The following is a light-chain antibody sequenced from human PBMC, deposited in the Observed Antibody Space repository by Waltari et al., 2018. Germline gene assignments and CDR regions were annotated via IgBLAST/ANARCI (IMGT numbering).Light chain of an antibody. Sequence: QSVLSQPPSVIGTPGQGVTISCSGSSSNIGINTLTWYQQLPGTAPKLLIYNNNRRPSGVPDRFSGSNSGTSASLAISGLRSEDEADYYCAAWDDSLNGWVFGGGTKLTVL. CDR3: AAWDDSLNGWV. CDR2: NNN. CDR1: SSNIGINT. J-gene: IGLJ3*02. V-gene: IGLV1-44*01.